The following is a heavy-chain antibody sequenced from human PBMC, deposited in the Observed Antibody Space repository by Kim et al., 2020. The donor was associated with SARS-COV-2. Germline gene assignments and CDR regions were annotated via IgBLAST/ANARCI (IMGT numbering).Heavy chain of an antibody. CDR2: ISSSGSTI. CDR1: GFTFSSYE. Sequence: GGSLRLSCAASGFTFSSYEMNWVRQAPAKGLEWVSYISSSGSTIYYADSVKGRFTISRDNAKNSLYLQMNSLRAEDTAVYYCARGILIAARPDDGMDVWGQGTTVTVSS. D-gene: IGHD6-6*01. CDR3: ARGILIAARPDDGMDV. J-gene: IGHJ6*02. V-gene: IGHV3-48*03.